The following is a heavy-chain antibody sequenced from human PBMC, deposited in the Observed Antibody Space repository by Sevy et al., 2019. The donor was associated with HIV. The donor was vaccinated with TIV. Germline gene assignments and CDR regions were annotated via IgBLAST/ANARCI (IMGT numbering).Heavy chain of an antibody. CDR3: ARPSGGRGAQLDY. J-gene: IGHJ4*02. V-gene: IGHV3-23*01. Sequence: GGSLRLSCAASGFTFSSYAMSWVRQAPGKGLEWVSAISGSGGSTYYADSVKGRFTISRDNSKNTLYRQMNSLRAEDTAVYYCARPSGGRGAQLDYWGQGTLVTVSS. CDR2: ISGSGGST. CDR1: GFTFSSYA. D-gene: IGHD3-10*01.